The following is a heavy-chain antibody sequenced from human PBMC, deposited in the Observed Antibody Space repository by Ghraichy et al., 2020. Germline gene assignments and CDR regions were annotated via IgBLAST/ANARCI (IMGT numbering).Heavy chain of an antibody. J-gene: IGHJ6*02. CDR2: ISSSSYI. CDR3: AREDYYYGMDV. CDR1: GFTFSSYS. Sequence: GGSLRLSCAASGFTFSSYSMNWVRQAPGKGLEWVSSISSSSYIYYADSVKGRFTISRDNAKNSLYLQMNSLRAEDTAVYYCAREDYYYGMDVWGQGTTVTVSS. V-gene: IGHV3-21*01.